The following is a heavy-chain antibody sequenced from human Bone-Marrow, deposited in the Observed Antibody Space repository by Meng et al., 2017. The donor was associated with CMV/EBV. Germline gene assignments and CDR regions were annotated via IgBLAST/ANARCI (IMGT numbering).Heavy chain of an antibody. CDR2: ISSSSSYI. CDR3: VGGSPRDAFDI. Sequence: GGSLRLSCAASGFTFGRYSMNWVRQAPGKGLEWVSSISSSSSYIFYGVSVKGRFTISRDNARNSLYLQMNSLRSEDTAVYYCVGGSPRDAFDIWGHGTMVTVSS. CDR1: GFTFGRYS. D-gene: IGHD1-26*01. J-gene: IGHJ3*02. V-gene: IGHV3-21*01.